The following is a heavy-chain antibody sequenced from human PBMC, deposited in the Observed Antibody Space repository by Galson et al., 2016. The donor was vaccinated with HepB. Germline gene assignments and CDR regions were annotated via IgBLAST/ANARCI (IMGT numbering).Heavy chain of an antibody. CDR2: ISAYNGKT. CDR1: GYTFTSYG. J-gene: IGHJ6*02. V-gene: IGHV1-18*01. Sequence: SVKVSCKASGYTFTSYGISWVRQAPGQGLEWMGWISAYNGKTNYAQKLQGRVTMTTDTSTSTAYMELSRLKSDDTAVYYCAREGGYSSSSGYFYYGMDVWGQGTTVTVAS. CDR3: AREGGYSSSSGYFYYGMDV. D-gene: IGHD6-13*01.